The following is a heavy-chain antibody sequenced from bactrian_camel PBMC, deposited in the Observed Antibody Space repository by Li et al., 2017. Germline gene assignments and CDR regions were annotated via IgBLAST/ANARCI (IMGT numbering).Heavy chain of an antibody. CDR3: AKDFAAHHY. CDR2: INRGGTT. Sequence: VQLVESGGGLVQPGGSLRLSCASSGFTFSTYCMSWVRQAPGKGLEWVSIINRGGTTYYADSMKGRFTISRDNATNTVYLQMNSLKPEDTAMYYCAKDFAAHHYWGQGTQVTVS. J-gene: IGHJ4*01. CDR1: GFTFSTYC. V-gene: IGHV3S40*01. D-gene: IGHD2*01.